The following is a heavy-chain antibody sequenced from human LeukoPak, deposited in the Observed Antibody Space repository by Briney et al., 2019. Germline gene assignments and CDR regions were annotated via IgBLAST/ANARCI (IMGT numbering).Heavy chain of an antibody. CDR1: GGSISSSSYY. CDR2: FYYSGST. Sequence: SETLSLTCTVSGGSISSSSYYWGWIRQPPGKGLEWIGSFYYSGSTYYNPSLKSRVTISVDTSKNQFSLKLSSVTAADTAVYYCARDSQGDYDFWSGYYISWGQGTLVTVSS. D-gene: IGHD3-3*01. V-gene: IGHV4-39*07. J-gene: IGHJ5*02. CDR3: ARDSQGDYDFWSGYYIS.